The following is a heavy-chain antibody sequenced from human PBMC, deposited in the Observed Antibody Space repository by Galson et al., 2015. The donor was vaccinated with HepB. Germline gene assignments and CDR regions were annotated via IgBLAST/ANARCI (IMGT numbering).Heavy chain of an antibody. CDR2: ITSSGGNS. D-gene: IGHD2-15*01. CDR1: GFSFTRYA. CDR3: AKDGIMVANNPYHFHY. J-gene: IGHJ4*02. Sequence: SLRLSCAASGFSFTRYAMTWVRQAPGKGLEWVSSITSSGGNSYYTDSVKCRSTVSRDNSKNTLLLQLNSLRAEDTAMYFCAKDGIMVANNPYHFHYWGQGTLVTVSS. V-gene: IGHV3-23*01.